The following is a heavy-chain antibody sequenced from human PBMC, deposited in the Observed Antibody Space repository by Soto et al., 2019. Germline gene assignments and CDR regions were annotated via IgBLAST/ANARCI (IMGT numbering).Heavy chain of an antibody. Sequence: ASETLSLTCAVSGGSISSGGSSWSWIRQPPGKGLEWIGYIYHSGSTYYNPSLKSRVTISVDRSKNQFSLKLSSVTAADTAVYYCARAGGLGAVAVEYWGQGTLVTVSS. CDR3: ARAGGLGAVAVEY. CDR1: GGSISSGGSS. CDR2: IYHSGST. V-gene: IGHV4-30-2*01. D-gene: IGHD6-19*01. J-gene: IGHJ4*02.